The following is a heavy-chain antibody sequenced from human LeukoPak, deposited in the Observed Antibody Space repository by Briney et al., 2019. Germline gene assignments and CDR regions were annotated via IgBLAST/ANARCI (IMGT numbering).Heavy chain of an antibody. J-gene: IGHJ6*02. CDR3: ARERSYPTDYYYYGMDV. CDR2: MNPNSGNT. Sequence: ASVKVSCKASGYTFTSYDINWVRQATGQGLEWMGWMNPNSGNTGYAQKLQGRVTMTRNTSISTAYMELSSLRSEDTAVYYCARERSYPTDYYYYGMDVWGQGTTVTVSS. V-gene: IGHV1-8*01. D-gene: IGHD3-16*02. CDR1: GYTFTSYD.